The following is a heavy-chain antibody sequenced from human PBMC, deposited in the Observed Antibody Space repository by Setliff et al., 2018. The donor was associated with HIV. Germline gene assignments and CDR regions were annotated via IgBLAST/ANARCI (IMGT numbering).Heavy chain of an antibody. D-gene: IGHD3-3*01. V-gene: IGHV1-69*06. CDR1: GGTFSNYG. CDR3: AREHSRLRFLEWLPPYYYYYMDV. J-gene: IGHJ6*03. Sequence: GASVKVSCKASGGTFSNYGISWVRQAPGQGLEWMGRIIPIFGTANYAQKFQGRVTITADKSTSTAYMELSSLRSEDTAVYYCAREHSRLRFLEWLPPYYYYYMDVWGKGTTVTVSS. CDR2: IIPIFGTA.